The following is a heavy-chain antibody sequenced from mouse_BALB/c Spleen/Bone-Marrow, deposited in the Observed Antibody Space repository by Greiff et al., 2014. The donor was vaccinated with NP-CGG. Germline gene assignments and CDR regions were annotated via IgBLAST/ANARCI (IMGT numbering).Heavy chain of an antibody. D-gene: IGHD2-4*01. CDR2: ISSGGSYT. CDR1: GFTFSSYG. V-gene: IGHV5-6*02. J-gene: IGHJ4*01. Sequence: DVMLVESGGDLVKPGGSLKLSCAASGFTFSSYGMSWVRQTPDKRLEWVATISSGGSYTYYPDSVKGRFTISRDNAKNNLYLQMSSLNSEDTAMYYCARWDYDVGYYAMDYWGQGTSVTVSS. CDR3: ARWDYDVGYYAMDY.